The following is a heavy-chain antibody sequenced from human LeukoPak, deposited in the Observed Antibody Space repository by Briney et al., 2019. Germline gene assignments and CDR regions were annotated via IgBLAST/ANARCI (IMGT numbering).Heavy chain of an antibody. D-gene: IGHD2-2*02. CDR1: GYTFTSYY. Sequence: ASVKVSCKASGYTFTSYYMHWVRQAPGQGLEWMGIINPSGGSTSYAQKFQGRVTMTRDTSTGTVYMELSSLRSEDTAVYYCAREGHIVVVPAAIHYYYGMDVWGQGTTVTVSS. CDR2: INPSGGST. V-gene: IGHV1-46*01. J-gene: IGHJ6*02. CDR3: AREGHIVVVPAAIHYYYGMDV.